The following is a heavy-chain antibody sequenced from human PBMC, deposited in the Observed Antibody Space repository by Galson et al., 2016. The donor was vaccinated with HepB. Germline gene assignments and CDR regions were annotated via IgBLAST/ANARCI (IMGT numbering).Heavy chain of an antibody. CDR1: GFSLTASGMC. CDR3: VRYSHGTSGNNWFDP. D-gene: IGHD2-15*01. V-gene: IGHV2-70*01. Sequence: PALVKPTQTLTLTCTFSGFSLTASGMCVSWIRQPPGKALEWLALIDWDDDKFYSTSLKTRLTISKDTSKNQVVLTMTNMDPVDTATYYCVRYSHGTSGNNWFDPWGQGILVTVSS. J-gene: IGHJ5*01. CDR2: IDWDDDK.